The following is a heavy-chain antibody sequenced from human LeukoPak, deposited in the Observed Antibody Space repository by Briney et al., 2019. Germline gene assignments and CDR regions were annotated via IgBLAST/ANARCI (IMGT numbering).Heavy chain of an antibody. CDR3: ARDLGGSQTY. CDR1: GYSISSGYY. D-gene: IGHD1-26*01. Sequence: SETLSLTCTVSGYSISSGYYWGRIRPPPGKGLEWIGSVYHSGSTYYNPSLKSRVPISVDTSMNQFSLKLSSVTAADTAVYYCARDLGGSQTYWGQGTLVTVSS. V-gene: IGHV4-38-2*02. CDR2: VYHSGST. J-gene: IGHJ4*02.